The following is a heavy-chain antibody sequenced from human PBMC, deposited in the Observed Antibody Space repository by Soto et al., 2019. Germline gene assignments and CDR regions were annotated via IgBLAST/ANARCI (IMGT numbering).Heavy chain of an antibody. CDR1: GYSFTNYD. Sequence: QVQLVQSGAEVQKPGASVKVSCKASGYSFTNYDINWVRQATGQGLEWMGWMHPSSGNTGFAQKFQGRATMTRDTSISTAYMELSSLRFEDTAVYYCTRGDFWGQGTLVTVSA. J-gene: IGHJ4*02. CDR2: MHPSSGNT. V-gene: IGHV1-8*01. CDR3: TRGDF.